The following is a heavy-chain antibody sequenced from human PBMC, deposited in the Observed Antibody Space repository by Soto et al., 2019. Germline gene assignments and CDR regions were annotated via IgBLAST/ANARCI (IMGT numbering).Heavy chain of an antibody. J-gene: IGHJ4*02. D-gene: IGHD2-2*01. CDR1: NFSVLTSIYY. CDR2: VYYTGTT. V-gene: IGHV4-39*01. CDR3: ARNWNLALVPAAYFDS. Sequence: SETLSLTCTVSNFSVLTSIYYWAWIRQPPGKGLEWVGTVYYTGTTYYNPSLQSRVTISIDTSKNQFSLNLNSVIAADTAVYYCARNWNLALVPAAYFDSWGQGTLVTVSS.